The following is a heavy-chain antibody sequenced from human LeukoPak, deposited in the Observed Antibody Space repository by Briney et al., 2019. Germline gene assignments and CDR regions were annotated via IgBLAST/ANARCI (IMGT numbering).Heavy chain of an antibody. J-gene: IGHJ4*02. CDR2: INAGNGNT. CDR3: AREDIAVAADY. D-gene: IGHD6-19*01. Sequence: GASVKVSCKASGYTFTSYAMHWVRQAPGQRLEWMGWINAGNGNTKYSQKFQGRVTITRDTSASTPYMELSSLRSEDTAVYYCAREDIAVAADYWGQGTLVTVSS. V-gene: IGHV1-3*01. CDR1: GYTFTSYA.